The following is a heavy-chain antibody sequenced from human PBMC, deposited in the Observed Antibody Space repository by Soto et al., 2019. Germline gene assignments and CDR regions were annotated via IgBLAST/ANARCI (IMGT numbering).Heavy chain of an antibody. CDR3: ARGYTGYCSGGTCYWFDP. V-gene: IGHV3-21*01. D-gene: IGHD2-15*01. Sequence: EVQLVESGGGLVKPGGSLRLSCAASGFSFSSYSMNWVRQAPGKGLEWVSSISSSASHINYADSVKGRFTISRDNAKKSLYLQMNSPRDEDTAVYYCARGYTGYCSGGTCYWFDPWGQGTLVTVSS. CDR1: GFSFSSYS. J-gene: IGHJ5*02. CDR2: ISSSASHI.